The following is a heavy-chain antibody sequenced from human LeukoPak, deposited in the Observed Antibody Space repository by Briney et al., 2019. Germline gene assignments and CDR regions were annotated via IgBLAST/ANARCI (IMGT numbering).Heavy chain of an antibody. CDR2: IIPIFGTA. CDR3: AMYYYDSSGYYYVSLDY. Sequence: ASVKVSCKASGGTFSSYAISWVRQAPGQGLEWMGRIIPIFGTANYAQKSQGRVTITTDESTSTAYMELSSLRSEDTAVYYCAMYYYDSSGYYYVSLDYWGQGTLVTVSS. V-gene: IGHV1-69*05. CDR1: GGTFSSYA. J-gene: IGHJ4*02. D-gene: IGHD3-22*01.